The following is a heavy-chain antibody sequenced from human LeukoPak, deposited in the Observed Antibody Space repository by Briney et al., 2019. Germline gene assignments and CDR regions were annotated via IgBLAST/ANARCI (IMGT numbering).Heavy chain of an antibody. CDR2: INHSGST. D-gene: IGHD5-24*01. CDR3: ARDLRDGYNRNWFDP. V-gene: IGHV4-34*01. J-gene: IGHJ5*02. Sequence: SETLSLTCAVYGGSFSGYYWSWIRQPPGKGLEWIGEINHSGSTNYNPSLKSRVTISVDTSKNQFSLKLSSVTAADTAVYYCARDLRDGYNRNWFDPWGQGTLVTVSS. CDR1: GGSFSGYY.